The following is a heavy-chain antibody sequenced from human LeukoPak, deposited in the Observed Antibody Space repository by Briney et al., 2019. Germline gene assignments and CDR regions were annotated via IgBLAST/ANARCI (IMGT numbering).Heavy chain of an antibody. D-gene: IGHD4-17*01. V-gene: IGHV4-30-4*01. CDR3: ARDGTTVPTSD. CDR2: IYYSGST. CDR1: GGSISSGDYY. J-gene: IGHJ4*02. Sequence: PSETLSLTCTVSGGSISSGDYYWSWIRQPPGKGLEWIGYIYYSGSTYYNPSLKSRVTISVDTSKNQFSLKLSSVTAADTAVYYCARDGTTVPTSDWGQGTLVTVSS.